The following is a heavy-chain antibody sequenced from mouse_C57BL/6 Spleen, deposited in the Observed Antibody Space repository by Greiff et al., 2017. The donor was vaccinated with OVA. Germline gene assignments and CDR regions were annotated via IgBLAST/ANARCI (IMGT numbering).Heavy chain of an antibody. D-gene: IGHD2-4*01. CDR2: IHPNSGST. J-gene: IGHJ1*03. CDR1: GYTFTSYW. CDR3: ARDDYDDGCWYFDV. V-gene: IGHV1-64*01. Sequence: VQLQQPGAELVKPGASVKLSCKASGYTFTSYWMHWVKQRPGQGLEWIGMIHPNSGSTNYNEKFKSKATLTVDKSSSTAYMQLSSLTSEDSAVYYCARDDYDDGCWYFDVWGTGTTVTVSS.